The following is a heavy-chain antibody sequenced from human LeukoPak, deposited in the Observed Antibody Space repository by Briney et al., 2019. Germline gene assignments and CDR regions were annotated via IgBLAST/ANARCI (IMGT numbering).Heavy chain of an antibody. CDR2: IYYSGST. CDR1: GGSISSYY. V-gene: IGHV4-59*01. D-gene: IGHD5-12*01. J-gene: IGHJ4*02. Sequence: SETLSLTCTVSGGSISSYYWSWIRQPPGKGLEWIGYIYYSGSTNYNPSPKSRVTISVDTSKNQFSLKLSSVTAADTAVYYCARAGGNSGYEKYWGQGTLVTVSS. CDR3: ARAGGNSGYEKY.